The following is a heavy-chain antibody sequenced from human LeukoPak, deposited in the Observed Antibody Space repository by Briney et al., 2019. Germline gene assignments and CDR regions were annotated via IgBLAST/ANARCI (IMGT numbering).Heavy chain of an antibody. CDR1: GFTFSSYS. D-gene: IGHD2-2*01. J-gene: IGHJ5*02. CDR3: ARAGDIVVVPAANNWFDP. V-gene: IGHV3-21*01. CDR2: ISSSSSYI. Sequence: GGSLRLSCAASGFTFSSYSMNWVRQAPGKGLEWVSSISSSSSYIYYADSVKGRFTISRDNAKNSLYLQVNSLRAEDTAVYYCARAGDIVVVPAANNWFDPWGQGTLVTVSS.